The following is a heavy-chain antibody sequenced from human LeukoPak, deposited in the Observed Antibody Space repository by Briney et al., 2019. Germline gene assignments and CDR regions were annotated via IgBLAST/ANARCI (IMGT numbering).Heavy chain of an antibody. CDR2: ISSNGGST. CDR3: ARGVALVYCSGGSCADFFDY. J-gene: IGHJ4*02. V-gene: IGHV3-64*01. CDR1: GLTFSSYA. Sequence: GGSLRLSCAASGLTFSSYAMHWVRQAPGKGLEYVSAISSNGGSTYYANSVKGRFTISRDNSKNTLYLQMGSLRAEDMAVYYCARGVALVYCSGGSCADFFDYWGQGTLVTVSS. D-gene: IGHD2-15*01.